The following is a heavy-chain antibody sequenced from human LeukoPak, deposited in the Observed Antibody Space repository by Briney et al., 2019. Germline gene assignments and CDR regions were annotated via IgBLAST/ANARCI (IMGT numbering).Heavy chain of an antibody. V-gene: IGHV3-23*01. J-gene: IGHJ5*02. CDR2: ISGSGGST. Sequence: GGSLRLSCAAAGFTFSSYAMSWVRQAPGKGLEWVSAISGSGGSTYYADSVKGRFTISRDNSKNTLYLQMNSLRADDTAVYYPAKDPWDIVVVPAAPYNWFDPWGQGTLVTVSS. CDR3: AKDPWDIVVVPAAPYNWFDP. CDR1: GFTFSSYA. D-gene: IGHD2-2*01.